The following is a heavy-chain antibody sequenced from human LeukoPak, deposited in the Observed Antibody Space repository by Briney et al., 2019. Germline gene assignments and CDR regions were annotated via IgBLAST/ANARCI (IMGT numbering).Heavy chain of an antibody. D-gene: IGHD2-2*01. J-gene: IGHJ4*02. CDR2: FDPEDGET. CDR3: ATLNIVVVPAAVTYNFDY. CDR1: GYTLTELS. V-gene: IGHV1-24*01. Sequence: GASVKVSCKVSGYTLTELSMHWVRQAPGKGLEWMGGFDPEDGETIYAQKFQGRVTMTEDTSTDTAYMELSSLRSEDTAVYYCATLNIVVVPAAVTYNFDYWGQGTLVTASS.